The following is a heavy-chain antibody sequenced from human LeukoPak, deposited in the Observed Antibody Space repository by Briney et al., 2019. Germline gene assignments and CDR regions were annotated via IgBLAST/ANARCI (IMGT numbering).Heavy chain of an antibody. CDR2: ISAYNGNT. Sequence: GAPVKVSCKASGYTFTSYGISWVRQAPGQGLEWMGWISAYNGNTNYAQKLQGRVTMTTDTSTSTAYMELRCLRSDDTAVYYCARDGYDYELSHFDYWGQGTLVTVSS. D-gene: IGHD5-12*01. CDR1: GYTFTSYG. J-gene: IGHJ4*02. CDR3: ARDGYDYELSHFDY. V-gene: IGHV1-18*01.